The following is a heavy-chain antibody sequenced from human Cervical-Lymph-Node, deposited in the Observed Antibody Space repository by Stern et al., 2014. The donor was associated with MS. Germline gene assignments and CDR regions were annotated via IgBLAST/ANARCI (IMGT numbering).Heavy chain of an antibody. CDR3: AKDLAAADRTGFVFYYGLDV. D-gene: IGHD6-13*01. V-gene: IGHV4-61*02. J-gene: IGHJ6*02. Sequence: QLQLQESGPGLVKPSQALSLTCTVSGGSISSSGYYWSWIRQPAGKGLEWIGRIHTRGSTKYKPSLKSRGTISLDTSKTQFSLKLTSVTAADTAVYFCAKDLAAADRTGFVFYYGLDVWGPGTTVTVSS. CDR1: GGSISSSGYY. CDR2: IHTRGST.